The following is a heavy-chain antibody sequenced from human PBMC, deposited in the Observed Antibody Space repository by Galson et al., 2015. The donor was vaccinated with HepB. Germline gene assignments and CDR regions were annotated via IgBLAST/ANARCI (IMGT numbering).Heavy chain of an antibody. CDR2: IRSKANSYGT. CDR3: TSQQYVGVAFDI. CDR1: GFTFSGSA. V-gene: IGHV3-73*01. D-gene: IGHD2-2*01. Sequence: SLRLSCAASGFTFSGSAMHWVRQASGKGLEWVGRIRSKANSYGTAYAASVKGRFTISRDDSKNTAYLQMNSPKTEDTAVYYCTSQQYVGVAFDIWGQGTMVTVSS. J-gene: IGHJ3*02.